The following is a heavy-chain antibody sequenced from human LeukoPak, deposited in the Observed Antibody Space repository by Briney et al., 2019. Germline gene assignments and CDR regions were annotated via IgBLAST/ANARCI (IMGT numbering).Heavy chain of an antibody. CDR1: GGSTSSGGYY. D-gene: IGHD2-2*01. CDR2: IYYSGST. V-gene: IGHV4-31*03. CDR3: ARAGLPAAWLDP. Sequence: SQTLSLTCTVSGGSTSSGGYYWSWIRQHPGKGLEWIGYIYYSGSTYYNPSLKSRVTISVDTSKNQFSLKLSSVTAADTAVYYCARAGLPAAWLDPWSQGTLVTVSS. J-gene: IGHJ5*02.